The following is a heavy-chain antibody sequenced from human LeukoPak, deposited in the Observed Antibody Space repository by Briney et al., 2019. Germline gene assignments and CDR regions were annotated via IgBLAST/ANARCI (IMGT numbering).Heavy chain of an antibody. J-gene: IGHJ6*02. D-gene: IGHD3-3*01. CDR1: GGSISSYY. CDR3: ARTDYDFWSGYRYYGMDV. CDR2: IYYSGST. V-gene: IGHV4-59*01. Sequence: SETLSFTCTVSGGSISSYYWSWIRQPPGKVLEWIGYIYYSGSTNYNPSLKSRVTISVDTSKNQFSLKLSSVTAADTAVYYCARTDYDFWSGYRYYGMDVWGQGTTVTVSS.